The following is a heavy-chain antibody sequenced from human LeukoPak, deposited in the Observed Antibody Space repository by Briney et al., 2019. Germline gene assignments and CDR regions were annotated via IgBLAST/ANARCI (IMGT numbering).Heavy chain of an antibody. V-gene: IGHV1-24*01. J-gene: IGHJ4*02. Sequence: ASVKVSCKVSGYTLTELSMHWVRQAPGKGLEWMGGFDPEDGETIYAQKFQGRVTMTEDTSTDTAYMELSSLRSEDTAVYYCATDSSSWHRGRPDYWGQGTLVTVSS. CDR2: FDPEDGET. CDR3: ATDSSSWHRGRPDY. CDR1: GYTLTELS. D-gene: IGHD6-13*01.